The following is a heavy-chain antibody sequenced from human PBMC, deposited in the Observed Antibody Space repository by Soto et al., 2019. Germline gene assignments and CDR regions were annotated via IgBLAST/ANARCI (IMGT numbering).Heavy chain of an antibody. Sequence: HPGGSLRLSCAASGFTFSTYWMHWVRQVPGKGLVWVSRVNTDGKTTTYADSVKGRFTISRDNVKNTLYLQMDSLRAEDTAVYYCAREGIGMAVYYWGQGTLVTVSS. CDR2: VNTDGKTT. J-gene: IGHJ4*02. V-gene: IGHV3-74*01. CDR3: AREGIGMAVYY. D-gene: IGHD6-19*01. CDR1: GFTFSTYW.